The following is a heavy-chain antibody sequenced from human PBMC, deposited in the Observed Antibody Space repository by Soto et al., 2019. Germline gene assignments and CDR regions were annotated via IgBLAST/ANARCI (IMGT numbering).Heavy chain of an antibody. CDR2: IRYDGSNK. CDR1: GFTFSSYG. D-gene: IGHD6-19*01. V-gene: IGHV3-33*01. Sequence: QVQLVESGGGVVQPGRSLRLSCAASGFTFSSYGMHWVRQAPGKGLEWVAVIRYDGSNKYYADSVKGRFTISRDNSKNTLYLQMNSLRAEDTAVYYCARDPYSSGWLDYWGQGTLVTVSS. CDR3: ARDPYSSGWLDY. J-gene: IGHJ4*02.